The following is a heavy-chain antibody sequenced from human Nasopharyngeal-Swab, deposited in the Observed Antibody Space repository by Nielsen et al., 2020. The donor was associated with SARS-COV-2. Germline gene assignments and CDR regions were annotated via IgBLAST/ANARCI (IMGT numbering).Heavy chain of an antibody. CDR3: ATTKPYCSGGSCWEIWFDP. D-gene: IGHD2-15*01. Sequence: ASVKVSCKVSGYTLPELSMHWVRQAPGKGLEWMGGFDPEDGETIYAQKFQGRVTMTEDTSTDTAYMELSSLRSEDTAVYYCATTKPYCSGGSCWEIWFDPWGQGTLVTVSS. V-gene: IGHV1-24*01. CDR1: GYTLPELS. J-gene: IGHJ5*02. CDR2: FDPEDGET.